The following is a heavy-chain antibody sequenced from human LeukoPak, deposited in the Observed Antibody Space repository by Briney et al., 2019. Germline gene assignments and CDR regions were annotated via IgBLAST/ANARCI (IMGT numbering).Heavy chain of an antibody. CDR1: GYTLTELS. J-gene: IGHJ4*02. CDR2: FDPEDGET. V-gene: IGHV1-24*01. Sequence: ASVKVSCKVSGYTLTELSMHWVRQAPGKGLEWMGGFDPEDGETIYAQKFQGRVTMTEDTSTDTAYMELSSLRAEDTAVYYCATVRLPVPATAMWPPPPPYFDYWGQGTLVTVSS. CDR3: ATVRLPVPATAMWPPPPPYFDY. D-gene: IGHD2-2*01.